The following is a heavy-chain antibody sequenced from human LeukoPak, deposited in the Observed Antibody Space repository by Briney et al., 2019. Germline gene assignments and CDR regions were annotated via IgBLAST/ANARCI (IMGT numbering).Heavy chain of an antibody. Sequence: GGSLRLSCAASGFTFSSYSMNWVRQAPGKGLEWVSYIRSRPPTIYYADSVKGRFTISRDDAKNPLYLQMNSLRAEDTAIYYCVRDHHWGFDSWGQGTQVTVSS. CDR2: IRSRPPTI. J-gene: IGHJ4*02. D-gene: IGHD7-27*01. CDR1: GFTFSSYS. V-gene: IGHV3-48*01. CDR3: VRDHHWGFDS.